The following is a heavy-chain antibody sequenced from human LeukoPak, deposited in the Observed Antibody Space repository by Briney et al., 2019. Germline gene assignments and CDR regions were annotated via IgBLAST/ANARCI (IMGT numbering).Heavy chain of an antibody. D-gene: IGHD3-22*01. V-gene: IGHV4-59*01. CDR2: IYYSGST. J-gene: IGHJ4*02. CDR3: ARAYDSSGYYDQSLDY. Sequence: SETLSLTCAVYGGSFSGYYWSWIRQPPGKGLEWIGYIYYSGSTNYNPSLKSRVTISVDTSKNQFSLKLSSVTAADTAVYYCARAYDSSGYYDQSLDYWGQGTLVTVSS. CDR1: GGSFSGYY.